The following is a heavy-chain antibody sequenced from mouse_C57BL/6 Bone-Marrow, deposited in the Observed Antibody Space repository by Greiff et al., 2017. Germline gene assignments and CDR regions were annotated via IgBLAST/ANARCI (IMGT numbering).Heavy chain of an antibody. D-gene: IGHD1-1*01. Sequence: QVQLQQPGTELVKPGASVKLSCKASGYTFTSYWMHWVKQRPGQGLEWIGNINPSNGGTNYNEKFKSKATLTVDKSSSTAYMQLSILTSEDSAVYYCAREGFITTVGYYYAMDYWGQGTSVTVSS. J-gene: IGHJ4*01. V-gene: IGHV1-53*01. CDR2: INPSNGGT. CDR3: AREGFITTVGYYYAMDY. CDR1: GYTFTSYW.